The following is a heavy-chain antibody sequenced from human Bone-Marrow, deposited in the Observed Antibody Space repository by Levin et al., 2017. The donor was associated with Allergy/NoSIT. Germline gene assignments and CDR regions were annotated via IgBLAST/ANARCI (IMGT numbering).Heavy chain of an antibody. V-gene: IGHV2-5*02. Sequence: KGSGPTLVKPTQTLTLTCTFSGFSLSTSGVGVGWIRQPPGKALEWLALIYWDDDKRYNPSLKSRLTITKDTSKNQVVLIMTNMDPVDTATYYCAHRRSINWYFDYWGQGTLVTVSS. CDR2: IYWDDDK. CDR1: GFSLSTSGVG. J-gene: IGHJ4*02. D-gene: IGHD1-1*01. CDR3: AHRRSINWYFDY.